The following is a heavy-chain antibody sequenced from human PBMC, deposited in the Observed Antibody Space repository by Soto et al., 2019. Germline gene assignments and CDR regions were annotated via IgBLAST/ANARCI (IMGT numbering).Heavy chain of an antibody. CDR2: IYWNDDK. Sequence: SGPTLVNPTQTLTLTCTFSGFSLSTSGVGVGWIRQPPGKALEWLALIYWNDDKRYSPSLKSRLTITKDTPKNQVVLTMTNMDPVATATYYCAHDGLGYGSGSYYKGGYNWFDPWGQGTLVTVSS. J-gene: IGHJ5*02. V-gene: IGHV2-5*01. D-gene: IGHD3-10*01. CDR3: AHDGLGYGSGSYYKGGYNWFDP. CDR1: GFSLSTSGVG.